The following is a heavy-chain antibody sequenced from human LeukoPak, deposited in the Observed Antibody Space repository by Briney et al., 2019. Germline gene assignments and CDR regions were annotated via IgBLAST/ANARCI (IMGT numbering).Heavy chain of an antibody. CDR2: FDPEDGET. CDR3: ARSYCTNGVCLRLASENWFDP. J-gene: IGHJ5*02. D-gene: IGHD2-8*01. Sequence: ASVKVSCKVSGYTLTELSMHWVRQAPGKGLEWMGGFDPEDGETIYAQKFQGRVTMTEDTSTDTAYMELSSLRSEDTAVYYCARSYCTNGVCLRLASENWFDPWGQGTLVTVSS. CDR1: GYTLTELS. V-gene: IGHV1-24*01.